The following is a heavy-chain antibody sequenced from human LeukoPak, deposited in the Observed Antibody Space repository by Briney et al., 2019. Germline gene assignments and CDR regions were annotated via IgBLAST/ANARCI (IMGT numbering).Heavy chain of an antibody. CDR2: ISYNGST. J-gene: IGHJ4*02. D-gene: IGHD2-2*01. CDR1: GFAFSSLA. CDR3: AQQGYCSTTSCYALFDY. V-gene: IGHV4-39*01. Sequence: GSLSLSCAASGFAFSSLAMGWVRQPPGKGLECIGSISYNGSTYYSPSLNTRLTNYIDTSKNQLSLKLGSVTAADTAVYFCAQQGYCSTTSCYALFDYWGQGTQVTVSS.